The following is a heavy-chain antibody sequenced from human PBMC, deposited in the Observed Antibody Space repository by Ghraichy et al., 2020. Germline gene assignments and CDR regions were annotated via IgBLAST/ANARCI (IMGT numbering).Heavy chain of an antibody. CDR2: MNPNSGNT. J-gene: IGHJ4*02. V-gene: IGHV1-8*01. Sequence: ASVKVSCKASGYTFTSYYINWVRQATGQGLEWMGWMNPNSGNTGYAQKFQGRVTMTRNTSISTAYMELSSLRSEDTAVYYCARGRFPYYYDSSGYWDYWGQGTLVTVSS. D-gene: IGHD3-22*01. CDR1: GYTFTSYY. CDR3: ARGRFPYYYDSSGYWDY.